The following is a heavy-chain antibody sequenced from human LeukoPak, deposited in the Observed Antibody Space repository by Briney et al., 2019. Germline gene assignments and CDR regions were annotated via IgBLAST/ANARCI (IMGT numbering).Heavy chain of an antibody. CDR3: AKEPRVATIEIFDY. CDR2: ISGGGGVT. D-gene: IGHD5-12*01. CDR1: GFTFSSYA. J-gene: IGHJ4*02. V-gene: IGHV3-23*01. Sequence: PGGSLRLSCAASGFTFSSYAMSWVRQAPGKGLKWVSSISGGGGVTYYADSVKGRFTISRDNSKNTVYLQMNSLRAEDTAVYYCAKEPRVATIEIFDYWGQGTLVTVSS.